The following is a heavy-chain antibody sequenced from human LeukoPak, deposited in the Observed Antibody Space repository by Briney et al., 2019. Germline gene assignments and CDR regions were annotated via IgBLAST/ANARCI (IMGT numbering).Heavy chain of an antibody. Sequence: GGSLRLSCAASGFTFDDYAMHWVRQAPGKGLEWVSGISWNSGSIGYADSVKGRFTISRDNAKNSLYLQMNSLRAEDTALYYRAKVGYSALYGSGGFDYWGQGTLVTVSS. J-gene: IGHJ4*02. D-gene: IGHD3-10*01. V-gene: IGHV3-9*01. CDR3: AKVGYSALYGSGGFDY. CDR1: GFTFDDYA. CDR2: ISWNSGSI.